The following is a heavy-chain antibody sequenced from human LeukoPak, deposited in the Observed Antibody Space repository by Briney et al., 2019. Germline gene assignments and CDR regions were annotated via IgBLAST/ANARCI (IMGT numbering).Heavy chain of an antibody. CDR2: ISGSGGST. V-gene: IGHV3-23*01. J-gene: IGHJ3*02. Sequence: SSETLSLTCTVSGGSISSSSYSWAWIRQSPGKGLEWVSAISGSGGSTYYADSVKGRFTISRDNSKNTLYLQMNSLRAEDTAVYYCAKQILSGDAFDIWGQGTMVTVSS. CDR1: GGSISSSSYS. D-gene: IGHD2-15*01. CDR3: AKQILSGDAFDI.